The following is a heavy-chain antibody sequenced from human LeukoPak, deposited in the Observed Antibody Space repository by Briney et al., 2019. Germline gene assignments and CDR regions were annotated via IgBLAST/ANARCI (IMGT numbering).Heavy chain of an antibody. D-gene: IGHD6-13*01. CDR1: GFTFDDYA. Sequence: GGSLRLSCAASGFTFDDYAMHWVRQAPGKGLEWVSGISWNSGSIGYADSVKGRFTISRDNSKNTLYLQMNSLRAEDTAVYYCAKSLEYSSSWSPRNNYYYGMDVWGQGTTVTVSS. CDR2: ISWNSGSI. V-gene: IGHV3-9*01. J-gene: IGHJ6*02. CDR3: AKSLEYSSSWSPRNNYYYGMDV.